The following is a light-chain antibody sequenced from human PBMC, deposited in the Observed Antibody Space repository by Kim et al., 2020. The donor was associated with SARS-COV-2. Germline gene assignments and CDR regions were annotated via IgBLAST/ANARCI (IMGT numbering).Light chain of an antibody. CDR1: DSDVGAYGF. Sequence: GRSFTISCTGTDSDVGAYGFVSWYQQHQDKAPQLIIFDVFNRPSGVSNRFSGSKSGNTASLTISGLQAEDEADYYCGSYTASTTIVFGGGTKVTVL. CDR2: DVF. CDR3: GSYTASTTIV. V-gene: IGLV2-14*03. J-gene: IGLJ2*01.